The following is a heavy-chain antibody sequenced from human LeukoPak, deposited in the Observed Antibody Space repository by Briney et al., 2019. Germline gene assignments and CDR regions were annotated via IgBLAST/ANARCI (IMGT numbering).Heavy chain of an antibody. D-gene: IGHD6-19*01. CDR1: GYSFTAFD. J-gene: IGHJ4*02. CDR3: ARDGSHWSSFHY. CDR2: INPNSGAT. Sequence: ASLKVSCKASGYSFTAFDIPWVRQAPGQGLEWVGRINPNSGATDYAQKIRDGVTLTRDTTTNTVYMELSSLRSDDTAVYYCARDGSHWSSFHYWGQGTLVIVSS. V-gene: IGHV1-2*06.